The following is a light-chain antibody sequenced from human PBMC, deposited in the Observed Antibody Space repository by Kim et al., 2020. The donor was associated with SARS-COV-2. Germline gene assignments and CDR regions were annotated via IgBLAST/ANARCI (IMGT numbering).Light chain of an antibody. J-gene: IGKJ1*01. V-gene: IGKV3-20*01. CDR3: QQYGSSPVT. CDR1: QSVSSSY. Sequence: EIVLTQSPGTLSLSPGERATHSCRASQSVSSSYLAWYQQKPGQAPRLLIYGASSRATGIPDRFSGSGSGTDFTLTISRLEPEDFAVYYCQQYGSSPVTFGQGTKVDIK. CDR2: GAS.